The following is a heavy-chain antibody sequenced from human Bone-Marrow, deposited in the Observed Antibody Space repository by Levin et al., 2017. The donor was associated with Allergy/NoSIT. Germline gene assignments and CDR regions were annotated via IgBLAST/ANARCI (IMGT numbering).Heavy chain of an antibody. CDR2: VSGGGGTL. Sequence: GGSLRLSCAASGFTFSSYGMTWVRQAPGKGLDWVSAVSGGGGTLYYADSVQGRFTISRDNSTNMLYLQMNSLRAEDTAVYYCAKTRYCSGGGCYYFDSWGQGTLVTVSS. D-gene: IGHD2-15*01. V-gene: IGHV3-23*01. CDR1: GFTFSSYG. J-gene: IGHJ4*02. CDR3: AKTRYCSGGGCYYFDS.